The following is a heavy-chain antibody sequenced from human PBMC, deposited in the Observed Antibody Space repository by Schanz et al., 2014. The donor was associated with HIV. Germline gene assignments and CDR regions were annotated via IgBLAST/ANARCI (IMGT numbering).Heavy chain of an antibody. CDR2: ISGYIGNT. D-gene: IGHD2-15*01. Sequence: QVQLVQSGAEVKKPEASVTVSCKASGYTFTNYGINWVRQAPGQGLEWMGWISGYIGNTNYAQNLQGRVTMTADTFTSTAYMELRSLTSDDTAVYYCARGYCSGGTCYSGDYWGQGTLVTVSS. CDR3: ARGYCSGGTCYSGDY. V-gene: IGHV1-18*01. CDR1: GYTFTNYG. J-gene: IGHJ4*02.